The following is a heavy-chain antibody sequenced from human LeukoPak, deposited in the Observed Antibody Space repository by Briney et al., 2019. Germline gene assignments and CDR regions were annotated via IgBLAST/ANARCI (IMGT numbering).Heavy chain of an antibody. D-gene: IGHD2-2*01. CDR1: GGSISSGSYS. J-gene: IGHJ3*02. Sequence: PSETLSLTCADSGGSISSGSYSWSWIRQPPGKGLEWIGRIYTSGSTNYNPSLKSRVTMSVDTSKNQFSLKLSSVTAADTAVYYCARVGQAGYCSSTSCRNAFDIWGQGTMVTVSS. V-gene: IGHV4-61*02. CDR3: ARVGQAGYCSSTSCRNAFDI. CDR2: IYTSGST.